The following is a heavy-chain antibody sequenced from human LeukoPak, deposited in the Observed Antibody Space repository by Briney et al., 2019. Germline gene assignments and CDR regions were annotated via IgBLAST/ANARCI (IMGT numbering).Heavy chain of an antibody. V-gene: IGHV4-38-2*02. CDR3: ARDAKPLYWGIGAAFDI. CDR2: FHHSGPT. Sequence: SETLSLTCTVSGYSLSSGFYWGWIRRSPGKGLEWIGSFHHSGPTFYNPSLKSRVTIAADTSKNKFSLKLMSVTAADTAVYYCARDAKPLYWGIGAAFDIWGQGTMVTVSS. CDR1: GYSLSSGFY. J-gene: IGHJ3*02. D-gene: IGHD3-16*01.